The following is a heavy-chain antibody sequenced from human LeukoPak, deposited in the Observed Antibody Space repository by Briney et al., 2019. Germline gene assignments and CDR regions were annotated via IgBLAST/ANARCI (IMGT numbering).Heavy chain of an antibody. CDR3: ARGMRSISYYDFWSGRNYFDY. CDR1: GGTFSSYA. V-gene: IGHV1-69*05. J-gene: IGHJ4*02. CDR2: IIPIFGTA. D-gene: IGHD3-3*01. Sequence: GASVKVSCKASGGTFSSYAISWVRQAPGQGLEWMGGIIPIFGTANYAQKFQGRVTITTDESTSTAYMELSSLRSEDTAVYYCARGMRSISYYDFWSGRNYFDYWGQGTLVTVSS.